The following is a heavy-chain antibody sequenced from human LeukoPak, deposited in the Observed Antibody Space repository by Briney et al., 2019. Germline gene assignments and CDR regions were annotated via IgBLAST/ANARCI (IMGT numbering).Heavy chain of an antibody. CDR2: ISNDGNKK. J-gene: IGHJ4*02. V-gene: IGHV3-30-3*01. D-gene: IGHD2/OR15-2a*01. CDR3: ARDPFHLLILFDH. Sequence: GGSLRLSCAASGFPFSTYAMHWVRQAPGKGLEWVALISNDGNKKYYADSVRGRFTVSRDNSKNTLFLQMNSLRTEDTAVYYCARDPFHLLILFDHWGQGTLVTVSS. CDR1: GFPFSTYA.